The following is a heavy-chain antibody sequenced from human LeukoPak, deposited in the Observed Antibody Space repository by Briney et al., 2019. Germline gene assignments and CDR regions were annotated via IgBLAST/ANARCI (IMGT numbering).Heavy chain of an antibody. CDR3: ARMSTYYDSSGAFDY. J-gene: IGHJ4*02. CDR2: ISSSSSYI. CDR1: GFTFSSYA. V-gene: IGHV3-21*01. D-gene: IGHD3-22*01. Sequence: GRSLRLSCAASGFTFSSYAMHWVRQAPGKGLEWVSSISSSSSYIYYADSVKGRFTISRDNAKNSLYLQMNSLRAEDTAVYYCARMSTYYDSSGAFDYWGQGTLVTVSS.